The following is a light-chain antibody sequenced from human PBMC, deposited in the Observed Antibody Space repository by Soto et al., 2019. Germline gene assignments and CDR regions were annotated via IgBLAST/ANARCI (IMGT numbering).Light chain of an antibody. CDR2: EVS. J-gene: IGLJ2*01. V-gene: IGLV2-8*01. Sequence: QSALTQPPSASGSPVQSVTISCTGTSSDVGAYSYVSWYQQHPGQAPKLMIYEVSKRPSGVPDRFSGSKSGNTASLTVSGLQAEDEADYYCSSYAGSNNFVVFGGGTKRTVL. CDR1: SSDVGAYSY. CDR3: SSYAGSNNFVV.